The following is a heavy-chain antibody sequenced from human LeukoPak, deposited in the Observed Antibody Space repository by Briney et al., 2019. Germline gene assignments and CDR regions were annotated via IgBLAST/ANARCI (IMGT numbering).Heavy chain of an antibody. Sequence: GGSLRLSCAASGFTFSDYYMSRIRQAPGKGLEWVSYISSSGSTIYYADSVKGRFTISRDNAKNSLYLQMNSLRAEDTAVYYCARGITGTTKVYYFDYWGQGTPVTVSS. CDR2: ISSSGSTI. J-gene: IGHJ4*02. D-gene: IGHD1-1*01. V-gene: IGHV3-11*01. CDR1: GFTFSDYY. CDR3: ARGITGTTKVYYFDY.